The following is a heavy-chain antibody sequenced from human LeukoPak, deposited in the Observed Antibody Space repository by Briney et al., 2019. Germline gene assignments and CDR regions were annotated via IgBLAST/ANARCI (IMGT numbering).Heavy chain of an antibody. V-gene: IGHV4-59*01. D-gene: IGHD3-10*01. Sequence: SETLSLTCTVSGGSISSYYWSWIRQPPGKGLEWIGYIYYSGSTNYNPSLKSPVTISVDTSKNQFSLKLSSVTAADTAVYYCARTRSGSYWDWGQGTLVTVSS. CDR2: IYYSGST. CDR1: GGSISSYY. CDR3: ARTRSGSYWD. J-gene: IGHJ4*02.